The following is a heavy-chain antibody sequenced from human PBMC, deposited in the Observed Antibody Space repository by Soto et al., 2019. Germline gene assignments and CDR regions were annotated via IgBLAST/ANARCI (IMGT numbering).Heavy chain of an antibody. CDR3: ARGLNIVLMVYAIKVDY. D-gene: IGHD2-8*01. J-gene: IGHJ4*02. Sequence: QVPLQQWGAGLLKPSETLSLTCAVYGGSFSGYYWSWIRQPPGKGLEWIGEINHSGSTNYNPSLKSRVTISVDTSKNQFSLKLSSVTAADTAVYYCARGLNIVLMVYAIKVDYWGQGTLVTVSS. CDR2: INHSGST. V-gene: IGHV4-34*01. CDR1: GGSFSGYY.